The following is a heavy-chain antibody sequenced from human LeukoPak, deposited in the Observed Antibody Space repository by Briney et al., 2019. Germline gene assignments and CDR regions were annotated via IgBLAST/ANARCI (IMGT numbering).Heavy chain of an antibody. CDR2: ICYNGTTQ. Sequence: GGSLRLSCSASGFTFSDYGFHWVRQAPGKGLEWVAVICYNGTTQYYADSVKGRFTISRDDSKNTLDLQMNSLRAVDTAVYYCARDGRSTTFCFDYWGQGALVTVSS. J-gene: IGHJ4*02. V-gene: IGHV3-33*01. CDR3: ARDGRSTTFCFDY. CDR1: GFTFSDYG. D-gene: IGHD2/OR15-2a*01.